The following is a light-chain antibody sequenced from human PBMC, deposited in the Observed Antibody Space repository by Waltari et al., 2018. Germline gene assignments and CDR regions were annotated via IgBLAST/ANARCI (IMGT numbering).Light chain of an antibody. CDR1: SSDVGSYNL. J-gene: IGLJ1*01. CDR3: CSYAGGSTYV. Sequence: QSALTQPASVSGSPGQSITISCTGTSSDVGSYNLVPWYQQHPGKAPKLMLYEGSKRPSGVSNRFSGSKSGNTASLTISGLQAEDEADYYCCSYAGGSTYVFGTGTKVTVL. V-gene: IGLV2-23*01. CDR2: EGS.